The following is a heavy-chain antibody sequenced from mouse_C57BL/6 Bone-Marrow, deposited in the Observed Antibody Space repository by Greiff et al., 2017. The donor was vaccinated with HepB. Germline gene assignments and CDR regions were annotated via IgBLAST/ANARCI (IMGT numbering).Heavy chain of an antibody. CDR1: GFTFSSYG. CDR2: ISSGGSYT. CDR3: ARWYYGSSYAMDY. V-gene: IGHV5-6*01. D-gene: IGHD1-1*01. J-gene: IGHJ4*01. Sequence: EVMLVESGGDLVKPGGSLKLSCAASGFTFSSYGMSWVRQTPDKRLEWVATISSGGSYTYYPDSVKGRFTISRDNAKNTLYLQMSSLKSEDTAMYYCARWYYGSSYAMDYWGQGTSVTVSS.